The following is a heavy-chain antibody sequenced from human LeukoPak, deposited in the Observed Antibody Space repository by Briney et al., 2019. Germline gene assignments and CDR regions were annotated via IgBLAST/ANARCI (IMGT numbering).Heavy chain of an antibody. CDR3: ARHHSDHLSQFDD. CDR1: GGSITSGGYY. Sequence: SETLSLTCTVSGGSITSGGYYWSWIRQHPGKGLEWIGYIYYSGSTYYNPSLQSRGFISVDTSKNQFSLRLSSVTAADTAVYYCARHHSDHLSQFDDWGQGILVTVSS. J-gene: IGHJ4*02. CDR2: IYYSGST. D-gene: IGHD1-14*01. V-gene: IGHV4-31*03.